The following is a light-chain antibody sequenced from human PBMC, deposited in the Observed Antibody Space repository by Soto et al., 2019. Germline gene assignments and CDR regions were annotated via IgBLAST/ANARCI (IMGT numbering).Light chain of an antibody. Sequence: EIVMTQSPTTLPPSPRETPTLSYRSSQSVSSNLAWYQQKPGQAPRLLMYGASTRAIGIPGRFSGSGSGTDFTLSSCVLRSEDLVVDYCQRRTNRPPITLGQGTRLEIK. CDR3: QRRTNRPPIT. CDR1: QSVSSN. J-gene: IGKJ5*01. CDR2: GAS. V-gene: IGKV3-15*01.